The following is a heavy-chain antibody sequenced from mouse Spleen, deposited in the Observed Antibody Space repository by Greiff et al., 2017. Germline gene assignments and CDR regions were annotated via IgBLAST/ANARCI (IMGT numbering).Heavy chain of an antibody. CDR1: GYTFTSYG. Sequence: VQLQQSGAELARPGASVKLSCKASGYTFTSYGISWVKQRTGQGLEWIGEIYPRSGNTYYNEKFKGKATLTADKSSSTAYMELRSLTSEDSAVYFCARGRVITTVVASYYFDYWGQGTTLTVSS. J-gene: IGHJ2*01. D-gene: IGHD1-1*01. CDR3: ARGRVITTVVASYYFDY. CDR2: IYPRSGNT. V-gene: IGHV1-81*01.